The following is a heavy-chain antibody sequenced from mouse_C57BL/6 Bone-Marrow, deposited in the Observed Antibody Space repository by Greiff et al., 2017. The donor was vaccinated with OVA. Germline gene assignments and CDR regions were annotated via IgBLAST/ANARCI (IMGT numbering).Heavy chain of an antibody. D-gene: IGHD1-1*01. V-gene: IGHV5-4*01. CDR2: ISDGGSYT. CDR1: GFTFSSYA. J-gene: IGHJ3*01. Sequence: EVQLVESGGGLVKPGGSLKLSCAASGFTFSSYAMSWVRQTPEKRLEWVATISDGGSYTYYPDNVKGRFTISRDNAKNNLYLQMSHLKSEDTAMYYCARYTEGFAYWGQGTLVTVSA. CDR3: ARYTEGFAY.